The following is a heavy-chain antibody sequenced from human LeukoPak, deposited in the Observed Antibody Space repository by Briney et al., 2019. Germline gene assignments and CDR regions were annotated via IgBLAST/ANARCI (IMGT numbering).Heavy chain of an antibody. D-gene: IGHD3-22*01. J-gene: IGHJ4*02. V-gene: IGHV3-64*01. Sequence: SGGSLRLSCAASGFTFSSYAMHWVRQAPGKGLEYVSAISSNGGSTYYANSVKGRFTTSRDNSKNTLYLQMGSLRAEDMAVYYCARGGVTMTTRYFDYWGQGTLVTVSS. CDR1: GFTFSSYA. CDR3: ARGGVTMTTRYFDY. CDR2: ISSNGGST.